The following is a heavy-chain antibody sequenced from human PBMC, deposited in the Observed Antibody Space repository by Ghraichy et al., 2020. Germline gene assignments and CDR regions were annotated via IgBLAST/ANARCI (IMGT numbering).Heavy chain of an antibody. CDR1: GGSLINYY. V-gene: IGHV4-4*07. Sequence: SETLSLTCTVSGGSLINYYWSWIRQPAGKGLEWIGRIYISGTTNLNPSLKSRVTMSVDTSQTQFSLKLTSVTAADTAMYYCARSSSVAGHTSFDYWGRGTLVTVSS. CDR3: ARSSSVAGHTSFDY. J-gene: IGHJ4*02. CDR2: IYISGTT. D-gene: IGHD6-6*01.